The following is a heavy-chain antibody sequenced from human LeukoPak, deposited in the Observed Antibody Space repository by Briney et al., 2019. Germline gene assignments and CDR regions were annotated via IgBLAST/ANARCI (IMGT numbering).Heavy chain of an antibody. D-gene: IGHD1-1*01. CDR2: IGTGGDT. CDR1: GFRLSRSD. CDR3: AREGSSRNWDDWYFGV. J-gene: IGHJ2*01. Sequence: GGSLTLSRAGSGFRLSRSDMHLVRQATGKGLEWVSAIGTGGDTYYSDSVKGRFTISRDNAKNSLHLQMNSLRDGDTAVDYGAREGSSRNWDDWYFGVWGRGNLDSVSS. V-gene: IGHV3-13*04.